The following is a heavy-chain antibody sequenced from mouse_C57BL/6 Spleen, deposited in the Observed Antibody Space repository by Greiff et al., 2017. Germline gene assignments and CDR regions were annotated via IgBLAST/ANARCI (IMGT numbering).Heavy chain of an antibody. J-gene: IGHJ2*01. Sequence: EVQLQQSGPGLVKPSQSLSLTCSVTGYSITSGYYWNWIRQFPGNKLEWMGYISYDGSNNYNPSLKNRISITRDTSKNQFFLKLNSVTTEDTATYYCARGELYRSSPYFDYWGQGTTLTVSS. CDR1: GYSITSGYY. V-gene: IGHV3-6*01. CDR2: ISYDGSN. D-gene: IGHD1-1*01. CDR3: ARGELYRSSPYFDY.